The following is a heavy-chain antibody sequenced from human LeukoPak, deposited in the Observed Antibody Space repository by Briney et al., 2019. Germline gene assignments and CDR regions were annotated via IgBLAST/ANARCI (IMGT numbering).Heavy chain of an antibody. CDR3: ARDSIVGATYPSDY. Sequence: GSVKVSCKASGYTFTSYGISWVRQAPGQGLEWMGWISAYNGNTNYAQKFQGRVTMTTDTSTSTAYMELRSLRSDDTAAYYCARDSIVGATYPSDYWGQGTLVTVSS. D-gene: IGHD1-26*01. CDR2: ISAYNGNT. J-gene: IGHJ4*02. CDR1: GYTFTSYG. V-gene: IGHV1-18*01.